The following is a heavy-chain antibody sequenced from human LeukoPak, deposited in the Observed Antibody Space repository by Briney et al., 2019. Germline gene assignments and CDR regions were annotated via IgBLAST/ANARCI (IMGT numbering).Heavy chain of an antibody. V-gene: IGHV4-31*03. CDR1: GGSISSGGYY. D-gene: IGHD3-10*01. J-gene: IGHJ4*02. CDR2: IYYSGST. CDR3: ARTMVRGVTFDY. Sequence: PSETLSLTCTVSGGSISSGGYYWSWIRQHPGKGLERIGYIYYSGSTYYNPSLKSRVTISVDTSKNQFSLKLSSVTAADTAVYYCARTMVRGVTFDYWGQGTLVTVSS.